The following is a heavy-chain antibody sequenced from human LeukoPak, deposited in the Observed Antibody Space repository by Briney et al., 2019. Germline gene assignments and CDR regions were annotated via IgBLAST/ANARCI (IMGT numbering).Heavy chain of an antibody. Sequence: AGGSLRLSCAASGFTFSDYTVNWVRQAPGKGLEWVSSITSGSSYIYYADSVKGRFTISRDNAKNSLYLQMNNLRAEDTAVYYCARDHYYDSSGTENWGQGTLVTVSS. V-gene: IGHV3-21*01. CDR3: ARDHYYDSSGTEN. CDR2: ITSGSSYI. CDR1: GFTFSDYT. D-gene: IGHD3-22*01. J-gene: IGHJ4*02.